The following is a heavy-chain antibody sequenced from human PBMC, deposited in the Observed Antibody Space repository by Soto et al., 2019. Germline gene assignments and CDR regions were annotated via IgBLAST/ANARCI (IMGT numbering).Heavy chain of an antibody. CDR2: ISSSSSNI. V-gene: IGHV3-21*01. CDR3: ARDMVTMVRGYLQH. J-gene: IGHJ1*01. CDR1: GFIFSANG. D-gene: IGHD3-10*01. Sequence: EVQLVESGGGLVKPGGSVRLSCVASGFIFSANGMSWVGQAPGKGLEWVSSISSSSSNIYYADSVKGRFTISRDNAKNSLYLQMNSLRAADTAVYYCARDMVTMVRGYLQHWGQGTLVTVSS.